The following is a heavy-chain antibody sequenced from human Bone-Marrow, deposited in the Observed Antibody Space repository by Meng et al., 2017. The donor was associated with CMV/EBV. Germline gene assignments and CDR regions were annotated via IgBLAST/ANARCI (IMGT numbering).Heavy chain of an antibody. Sequence: QVQLVESGAEVKKPGAEVKVYCKDSGYTFTSYGISWVRQAPGQGLEWMGWISAYNGNTNDAQKLQGRVTMTTDTSTSRVYMELRSLRSDDTAVYYCAWGSETYYFDYWSQGTLVTVSS. J-gene: IGHJ4*02. V-gene: IGHV1-18*01. CDR3: AWGSETYYFDY. D-gene: IGHD3-16*01. CDR1: GYTFTSYG. CDR2: ISAYNGNT.